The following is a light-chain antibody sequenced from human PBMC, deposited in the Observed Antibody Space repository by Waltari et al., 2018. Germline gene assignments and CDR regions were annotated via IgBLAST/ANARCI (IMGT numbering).Light chain of an antibody. J-gene: IGKJ5*01. CDR2: DAT. CDR3: QQRSNWPIT. CDR1: QGINKY. V-gene: IGKV3-11*01. Sequence: EIVLTQSPDTLSLSPGERATLSCRASQGINKYLAWYQHKPGQAPRILIYDATNRANGTPARFSGSGSGTDFTLSISSLEPEDFTFYYCQQRSNWPITFGQGTRLEI.